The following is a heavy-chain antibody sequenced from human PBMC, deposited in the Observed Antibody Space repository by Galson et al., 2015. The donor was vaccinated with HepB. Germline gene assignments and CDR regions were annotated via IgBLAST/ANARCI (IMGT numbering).Heavy chain of an antibody. J-gene: IGHJ1*01. CDR3: ARDYYDSSGPPAEYFQH. Sequence: SVKVSCKASGYTFIDYHVHWVRQAPGQGLEWMGWINPNSGGTNYAQKFQGKVTMTRDTSINTAYMGLSRLRSDDTAVYYCARDYYDSSGPPAEYFQHWGQGTLVTVSS. CDR2: INPNSGGT. CDR1: GYTFIDYH. V-gene: IGHV1-2*02. D-gene: IGHD3-22*01.